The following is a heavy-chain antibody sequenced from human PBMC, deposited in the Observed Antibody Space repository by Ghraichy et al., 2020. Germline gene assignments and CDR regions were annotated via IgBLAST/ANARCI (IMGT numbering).Heavy chain of an antibody. V-gene: IGHV1-18*04. CDR3: AREGVGGSGSPLSDY. J-gene: IGHJ4*02. CDR1: GYTFTSYG. D-gene: IGHD3-10*01. Sequence: ASVKVSCKASGYTFTSYGISWVRQAPGQGLGWMGWISAYNGNTNYAQKLQGRVTMTTDTSTSTAYMELRSLRYDDTAVYYCAREGVGGSGSPLSDYWGQGTLVTVSS. CDR2: ISAYNGNT.